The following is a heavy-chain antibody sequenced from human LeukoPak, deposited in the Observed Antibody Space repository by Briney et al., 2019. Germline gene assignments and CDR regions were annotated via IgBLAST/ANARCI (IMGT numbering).Heavy chain of an antibody. CDR1: GYSVSSGYY. CDR3: ARAKTTVTTWFDP. CDR2: IHHSGST. V-gene: IGHV4-38-2*01. J-gene: IGHJ5*02. Sequence: PSETLSLTCAVSGYSVSSGYYWGWIRQPPGKGLEWIGSIHHSGSTYYNPSLKSRVTMSVDTSKNQFSLKLSSVTAADTAVYYCARAKTTVTTWFDPWGQGTLVTVSS. D-gene: IGHD4-17*01.